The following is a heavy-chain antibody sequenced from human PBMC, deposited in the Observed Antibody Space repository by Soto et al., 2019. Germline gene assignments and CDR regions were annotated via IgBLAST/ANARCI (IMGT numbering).Heavy chain of an antibody. CDR1: GGSISSYY. J-gene: IGHJ4*02. CDR2: VYNSGST. V-gene: IGHV4-4*08. Sequence: ETLTLTCNVPGGSISSYYWSWIRQPPGKGLEYIGHVYNSGSTIHSPSLKSRATISVDTSKNQFSLKLYSVTAADAAVYYCARVSDYWSQGTLVTSPQ. CDR3: ARVSDY.